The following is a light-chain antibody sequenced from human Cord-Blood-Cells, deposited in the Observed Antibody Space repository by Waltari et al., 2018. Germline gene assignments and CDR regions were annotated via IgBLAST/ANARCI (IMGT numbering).Light chain of an antibody. J-gene: IGKJ3*01. CDR2: LGS. Sequence: DIVMTQSPLPLSVTPGEPASISCRSSQSLLHSNGYNYLDWYLQKPGQSPKLLIYLGSNRASGVPDRFSGSGSGTDFTLKISRVEAEDVGVYYCMQALQTPPFTFGPGTKVDIK. CDR1: QSLLHSNGYNY. V-gene: IGKV2-28*01. CDR3: MQALQTPPFT.